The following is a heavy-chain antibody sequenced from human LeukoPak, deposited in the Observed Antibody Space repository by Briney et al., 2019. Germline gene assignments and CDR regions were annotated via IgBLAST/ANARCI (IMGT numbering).Heavy chain of an antibody. CDR1: GFTFSSYA. Sequence: PGGSLRLSCAASGFTFSSYATSCVRQAPGKGLEWVSTISGSGGSTNYADSVKGRFTISRDNSKNTLYLQMNSLRAEDTAAYYCAKGSLSGLYYFDYWGQGTLVTVSS. CDR2: ISGSGGST. D-gene: IGHD3-9*01. CDR3: AKGSLSGLYYFDY. V-gene: IGHV3-23*01. J-gene: IGHJ4*02.